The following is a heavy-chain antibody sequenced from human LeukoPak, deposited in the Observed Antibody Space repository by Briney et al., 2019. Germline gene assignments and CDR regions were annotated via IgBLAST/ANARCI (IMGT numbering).Heavy chain of an antibody. J-gene: IGHJ4*02. CDR1: GLTLSSYA. CDR2: ISGSGGST. Sequence: GGSLRLSCAASGLTLSSYAMSWVRQAPGKGLEWVSGISGSGGSTYYADSVKGRFTMSRDNSKNTVDLQMNSLRAEDTAVYYCAKFQSRTWGSGHDYWGQGTLVTVSS. D-gene: IGHD7-27*01. CDR3: AKFQSRTWGSGHDY. V-gene: IGHV3-23*01.